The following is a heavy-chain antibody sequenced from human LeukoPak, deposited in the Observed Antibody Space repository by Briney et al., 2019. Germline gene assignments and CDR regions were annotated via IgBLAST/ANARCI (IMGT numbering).Heavy chain of an antibody. CDR3: TTEATGFGDY. CDR1: GFTFSNAW. D-gene: IGHD1-26*01. J-gene: IGHJ4*02. Sequence: GGSLRLSCAASGFTFSNAWMSWVRQAPGKGLEWVGRIKSKNDGGTTDYAAPVKGRFTISRDDSKNTLYLQMNSLKTEDTAVYYCTTEATGFGDYWGQGTLVTVSS. V-gene: IGHV3-15*01. CDR2: IKSKNDGGTT.